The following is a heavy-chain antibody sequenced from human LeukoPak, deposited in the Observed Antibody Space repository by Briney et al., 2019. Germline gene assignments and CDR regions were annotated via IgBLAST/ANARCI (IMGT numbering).Heavy chain of an antibody. CDR3: AKDSPYYYDSSGYSDY. CDR2: ISGSGGST. Sequence: GGSLRLSCAASGFAFSSYAMSWVRQAPGKGLEWVSAISGSGGSTYYADSVKGRFTISRDNSKNTLYLQMNSLRAEDTAVYYCAKDSPYYYDSSGYSDYWGQGTLVTVSS. V-gene: IGHV3-23*01. D-gene: IGHD3-22*01. J-gene: IGHJ4*02. CDR1: GFAFSSYA.